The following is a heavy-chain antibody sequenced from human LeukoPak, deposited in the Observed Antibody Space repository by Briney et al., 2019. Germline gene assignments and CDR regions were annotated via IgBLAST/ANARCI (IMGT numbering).Heavy chain of an antibody. CDR1: GGTFSSYA. J-gene: IGHJ4*02. CDR2: IIPIFGTA. V-gene: IGHV1-69*05. D-gene: IGHD3-16*01. CDR3: ATEGAGPFDY. Sequence: SVKVSCKASGGTFSSYAISWVRQAPGQGLEWMGGIIPIFGTANYAQKFQGRVTTTTDESTSTAYMELSSLRSEDTAVYYCATEGAGPFDYWGQGTLVTVSS.